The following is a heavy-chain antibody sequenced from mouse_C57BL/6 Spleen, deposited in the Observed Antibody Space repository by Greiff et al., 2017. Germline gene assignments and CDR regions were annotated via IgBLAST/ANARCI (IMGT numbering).Heavy chain of an antibody. CDR1: GFSLTSYG. D-gene: IGHD3-2*02. V-gene: IGHV2-2*01. CDR2: LWSGGST. Sequence: VHLVESGPGLVQPSQSLSITCTVSGFSLTSYGVHWVRQSPGKGLEWLGVLWSGGSTDYNAAFISRLSISKDNSKSQVFFKMNSLQADDTAIYYGAREGESKDSSGYEAWFAYWGQGTLVTVSA. CDR3: AREGESKDSSGYEAWFAY. J-gene: IGHJ3*01.